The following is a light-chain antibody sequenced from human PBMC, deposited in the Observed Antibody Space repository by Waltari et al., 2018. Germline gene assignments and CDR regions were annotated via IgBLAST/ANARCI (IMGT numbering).Light chain of an antibody. V-gene: IGLV2-8*01. J-gene: IGLJ3*02. Sequence: QSALTQPPSASGSPGQAVTLSCPATSRHVGFYTYVSCYQHHPGKAPKVMSYEVSKRPSGVPDRFSGAKSGNTASLTISGLKAEDEADYYCSSYTLSDNLVFGGGTKLTVL. CDR1: SRHVGFYTY. CDR2: EVS. CDR3: SSYTLSDNLV.